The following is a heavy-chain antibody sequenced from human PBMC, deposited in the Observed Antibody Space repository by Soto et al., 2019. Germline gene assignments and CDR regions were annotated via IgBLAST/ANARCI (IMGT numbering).Heavy chain of an antibody. J-gene: IGHJ6*02. CDR3: ARDFKYSRGYYYYGMDV. D-gene: IGHD6-6*01. Sequence: PGGSLRPSCAASGFTFSSYEMNWVRQAPGKGLEWVSYISSSGSTIYYADSVKGRFTISRDNAKNSLYLQMNSLRAEDTAVYYCARDFKYSRGYYYYGMDVWGQGTTVTVSS. CDR2: ISSSGSTI. V-gene: IGHV3-48*03. CDR1: GFTFSSYE.